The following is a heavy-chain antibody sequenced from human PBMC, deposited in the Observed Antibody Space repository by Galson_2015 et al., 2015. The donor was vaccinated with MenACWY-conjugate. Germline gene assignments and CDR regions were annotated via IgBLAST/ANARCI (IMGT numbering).Heavy chain of an antibody. CDR1: GFTFGNSW. CDR2: INPEGSRG. D-gene: IGHD3/OR15-3a*01. Sequence: SLRLSCAASGFTFGNSWMNWLRQAPGSGLEWVANINPEGSRGTYVDSVKGRFTISRDNAENSVYLEMNSLRPEDTAVFYCAAWTADDNYWAQGTLVTVSS. V-gene: IGHV3-7*01. J-gene: IGHJ4*02. CDR3: AAWTADDNY.